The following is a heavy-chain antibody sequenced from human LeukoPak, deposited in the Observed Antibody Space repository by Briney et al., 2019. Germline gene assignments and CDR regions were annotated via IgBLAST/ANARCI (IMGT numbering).Heavy chain of an antibody. V-gene: IGHV4-30-2*01. J-gene: IGHJ5*02. CDR3: ARDGYCSSTSCYSWFDP. CDR1: GGSISSGGYY. D-gene: IGHD2-2*02. Sequence: SQTLSLTCTVSGGSISSGGYYWSWIRQPPGKGLEWIGYIYHSGSTYYNPSLKSRVTISVDRSKNQFSLKLSSVTAADTAVYYCARDGYCSSTSCYSWFDPWGQGTLVTVSS. CDR2: IYHSGST.